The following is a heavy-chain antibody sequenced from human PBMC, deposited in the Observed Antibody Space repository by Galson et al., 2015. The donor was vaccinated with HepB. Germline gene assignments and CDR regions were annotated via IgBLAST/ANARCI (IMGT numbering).Heavy chain of an antibody. CDR3: ARDRQVLNGLDS. J-gene: IGHJ4*02. CDR1: GGSISNNDYY. Sequence: LSLTCTVSGGSISNNDYYWTWIRQSPGKGLEWIGYIYHHGSTYYNPSLKSRLTISVDTSKNQFSLKLTSVTAADTAIYYCARDRQVLNGLDSWGQGTRVTVSS. CDR2: IYHHGST. D-gene: IGHD3-10*01. V-gene: IGHV4-30-4*01.